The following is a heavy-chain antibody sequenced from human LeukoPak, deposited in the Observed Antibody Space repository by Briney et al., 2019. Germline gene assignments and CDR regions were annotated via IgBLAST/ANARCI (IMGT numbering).Heavy chain of an antibody. Sequence: GGSLRLSCAASGFTFSSYRMNWVRQAPGKGLEWVSSISSSSSYIYYADSVKGRFTISRDNAKNSLYLQMNSLRAEDTAVYYCARDREAAAGFDAFDIWGQGTMVTVSS. CDR1: GFTFSSYR. D-gene: IGHD6-13*01. CDR3: ARDREAAAGFDAFDI. CDR2: ISSSSSYI. V-gene: IGHV3-21*01. J-gene: IGHJ3*02.